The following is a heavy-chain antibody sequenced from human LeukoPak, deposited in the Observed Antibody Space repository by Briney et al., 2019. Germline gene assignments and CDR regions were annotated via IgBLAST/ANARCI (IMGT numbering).Heavy chain of an antibody. CDR1: GFTFSSYA. Sequence: GGSLRLSCAASGFTFSSYAMSWVRQAPGKGLEWVSAISGSGGSTYYADSVKGRFTISRDNSKNTLYLQMNSLRAENTAVYYCAKVSAMVFTFDYWGQGTLVTVSS. CDR3: AKVSAMVFTFDY. CDR2: ISGSGGST. V-gene: IGHV3-23*01. J-gene: IGHJ4*02. D-gene: IGHD5-18*01.